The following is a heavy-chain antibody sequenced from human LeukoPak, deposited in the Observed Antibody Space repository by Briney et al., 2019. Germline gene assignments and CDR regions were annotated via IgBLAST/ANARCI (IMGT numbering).Heavy chain of an antibody. Sequence: GGSLRLSCAASGFTFSDYYMSWIRQAPGKGLEWVSYISSSGSTIYYADSVKGRFTISRDNAKNSLYLQMNSLRAEDTAVYYCAREPDYCYYYMDVWGKGTTVTVSS. CDR3: AREPDYCYYYMDV. CDR2: ISSSGSTI. CDR1: GFTFSDYY. J-gene: IGHJ6*03. V-gene: IGHV3-11*01.